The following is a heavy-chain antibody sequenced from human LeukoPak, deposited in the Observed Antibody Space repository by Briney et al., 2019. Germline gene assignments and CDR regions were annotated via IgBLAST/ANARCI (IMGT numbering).Heavy chain of an antibody. Sequence: ASVKVSCKASGGTFSSYAISWVRQAPGQGLEWMGRIIPIFGTANYAQKFQGRVTITTDESTSTAYMELSSLRSEDTAVYYCAREEFSVAVAGYRPDRWPSYFDYWGQGTLVTVSS. J-gene: IGHJ4*02. V-gene: IGHV1-69*05. CDR2: IIPIFGTA. CDR1: GGTFSSYA. D-gene: IGHD6-19*01. CDR3: AREEFSVAVAGYRPDRWPSYFDY.